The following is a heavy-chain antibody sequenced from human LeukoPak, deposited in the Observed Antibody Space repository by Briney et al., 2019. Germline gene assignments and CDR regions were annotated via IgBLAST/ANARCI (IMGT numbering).Heavy chain of an antibody. J-gene: IGHJ4*02. V-gene: IGHV3-15*01. CDR1: GFTFSSYA. CDR2: IKSNSDGGTT. Sequence: GGSLRLSCAASGFTFSSYAMHWVRQAPGKGLEWVGRIKSNSDGGTTDYAAPVKGRFTISRDDSKHTVYLQMDSLKIEDTAVYYCSTLLHWGQGALVTVSS. CDR3: STLLH.